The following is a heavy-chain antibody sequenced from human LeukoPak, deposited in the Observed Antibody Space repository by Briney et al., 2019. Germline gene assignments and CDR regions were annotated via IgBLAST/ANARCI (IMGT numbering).Heavy chain of an antibody. D-gene: IGHD1-1*01. CDR3: VKITSVTGSDC. Sequence: PGGSLRLSCSASGFTFSAYAMYWVRQAPGKGLEYVSGISNNGGSSFYADSVKGRFTISRDNSKNTLYLQMSSLRAEDTAVYYCVKITSVTGSDCWGQGTRLTVSS. J-gene: IGHJ4*02. CDR2: ISNNGGSS. CDR1: GFTFSAYA. V-gene: IGHV3-64D*09.